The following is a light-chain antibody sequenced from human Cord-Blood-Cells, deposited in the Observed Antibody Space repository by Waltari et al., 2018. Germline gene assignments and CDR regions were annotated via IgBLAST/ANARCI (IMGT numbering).Light chain of an antibody. CDR2: DVS. CDR3: SSYTSSSTYV. Sequence: QSALTQPASVSGSPGQSITISCTETSSDVGGYNYVSWYQQHPGKAPKLMIYDVSKRPSGVSNRFSGSKSGNTASLTISGLRAEDEADYYCSSYTSSSTYVFGTGTKVTVL. J-gene: IGLJ1*01. V-gene: IGLV2-14*01. CDR1: SSDVGGYNY.